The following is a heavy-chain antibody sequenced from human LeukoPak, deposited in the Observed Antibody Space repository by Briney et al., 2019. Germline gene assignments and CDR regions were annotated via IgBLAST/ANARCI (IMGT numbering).Heavy chain of an antibody. CDR1: GFTFSSHA. D-gene: IGHD1-26*01. J-gene: IGHJ5*02. V-gene: IGHV3-23*01. CDR3: ARDMRELLILHGGNWFDP. CDR2: ISGSGGST. Sequence: GGSLRLSCAASGFTFSSHAMSWVRQAPGKGLEWVSAISGSGGSTYYADSVKGRFTISRDNSKNTLYLQMNSLRAEDTAVYYCARDMRELLILHGGNWFDPWGQGTLVTVSS.